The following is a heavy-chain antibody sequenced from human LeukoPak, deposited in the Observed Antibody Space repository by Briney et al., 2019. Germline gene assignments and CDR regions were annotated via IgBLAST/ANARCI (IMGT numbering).Heavy chain of an antibody. CDR1: GASISSYY. J-gene: IGHJ3*02. CDR2: IYYSGST. D-gene: IGHD2-8*01. Sequence: ASETLSLTCTVSGASISSYYWSWIRQPPGKGLEWIGYIYYSGSTNYNPSLKSRVTISVDTSKNQFSLKLSSVTAADTAVYYCARRMVSHDAFDMWGQGTMVTVSS. V-gene: IGHV4-59*08. CDR3: ARRMVSHDAFDM.